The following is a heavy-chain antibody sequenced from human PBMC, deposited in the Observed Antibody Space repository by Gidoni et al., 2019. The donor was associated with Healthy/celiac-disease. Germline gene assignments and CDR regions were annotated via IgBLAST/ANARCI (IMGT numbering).Heavy chain of an antibody. CDR1: GFTFSSHG. D-gene: IGHD2-2*02. V-gene: IGHV3-30*18. J-gene: IGHJ2*01. Sequence: QVQLVESGGGVVQPGRSLRLSCAASGFTFSSHGMHWVRQAPGKGLEWVAVISYDGSNKYYADSVKGRFTISRDNSKNTLYLQMNSLRAEDTAVYYCAKDSGTARRIPLWYFDLWGRGTLVTVSS. CDR3: AKDSGTARRIPLWYFDL. CDR2: ISYDGSNK.